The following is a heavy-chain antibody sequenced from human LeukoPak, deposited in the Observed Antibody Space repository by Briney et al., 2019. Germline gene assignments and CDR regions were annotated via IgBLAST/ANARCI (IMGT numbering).Heavy chain of an antibody. J-gene: IGHJ5*02. V-gene: IGHV3-23*01. CDR3: AKGTRWFDP. CDR2: ISGSGGEI. Sequence: PGGSLRLSCVVSGFSFSIYGMTWVRQAPGKGLEWVSSISGSGGEIHYADSVKGRFTISRDNSKNTVYLQMNSLRAEDTAIYYCAKGTRWFDPWGQGTLVTVSS. CDR1: GFSFSIYG.